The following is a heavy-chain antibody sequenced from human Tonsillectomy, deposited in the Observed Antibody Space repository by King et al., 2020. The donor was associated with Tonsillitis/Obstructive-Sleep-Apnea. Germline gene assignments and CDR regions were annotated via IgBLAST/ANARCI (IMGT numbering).Heavy chain of an antibody. D-gene: IGHD3-22*01. Sequence: VQLVESGGGVVQPGRSLRLSCAASGFTFSSYAMHLVRQAPGKGLEWVAVISYDGSNKYYADSVKGRFTISRDNSKNTLYLQMNSLRAEDTAVYYCARELGRSSGGQFDSWGQGTLVTVSS. CDR3: ARELGRSSGGQFDS. CDR1: GFTFSSYA. CDR2: ISYDGSNK. V-gene: IGHV3-30*04. J-gene: IGHJ4*02.